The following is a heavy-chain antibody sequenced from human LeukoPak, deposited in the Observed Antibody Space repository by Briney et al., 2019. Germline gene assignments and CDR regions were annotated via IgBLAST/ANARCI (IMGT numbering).Heavy chain of an antibody. D-gene: IGHD3-22*01. Sequence: ASVKVSCKVSGYTLTELSMHWVRQAPGKGLEWMGGFDPEDGETIYAQKFQGRVTMTEDTSTDTAYMELSSLRSEDTAVYYCATQWKYYYDSSGYPFDYWGQGTLVTVSS. CDR3: ATQWKYYYDSSGYPFDY. CDR1: GYTLTELS. CDR2: FDPEDGET. V-gene: IGHV1-24*01. J-gene: IGHJ4*02.